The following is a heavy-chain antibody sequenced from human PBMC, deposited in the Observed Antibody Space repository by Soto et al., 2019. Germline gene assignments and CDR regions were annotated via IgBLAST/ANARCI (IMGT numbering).Heavy chain of an antibody. J-gene: IGHJ4*02. CDR1: GFIFEDYG. CDR2: INWNGRTR. CDR3: ARAHPRGRYFGWLIFSLGY. Sequence: PGGSLRLSCAASGFIFEDYGMSWVRQRPGKGLEWVAGINWNGRTRDYVDSVRGRFTISRDDAKSHVYLEMNDVRPEDTALYYCARAHPRGRYFGWLIFSLGYWGRGALVTVSS. V-gene: IGHV3-20*04. D-gene: IGHD3-9*01.